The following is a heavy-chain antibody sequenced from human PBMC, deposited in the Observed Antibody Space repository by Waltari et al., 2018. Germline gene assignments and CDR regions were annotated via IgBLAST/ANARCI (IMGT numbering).Heavy chain of an antibody. D-gene: IGHD6-13*01. J-gene: IGHJ6*02. CDR2: MSWNSGSI. CDR3: AQKLVGEYYYYYGMDV. Sequence: EVQLVESGGGLVQPGRSLRLSCAASGFTFDDYAMHWVRQAPGKGLEWVSGMSWNSGSIGYADSVKGRFTIARDNAKNSLYLQMNSLRAEDTAVYYCAQKLVGEYYYYYGMDVWGQGTTVTVSS. CDR1: GFTFDDYA. V-gene: IGHV3-9*01.